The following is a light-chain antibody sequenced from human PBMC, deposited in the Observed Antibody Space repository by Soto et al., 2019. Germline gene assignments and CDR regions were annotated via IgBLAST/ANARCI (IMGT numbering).Light chain of an antibody. CDR1: QNIGGW. Sequence: DIQMTQSPSTLSASLGDRVTITCRASQNIGGWLAWYQQKPGKAPKFLIFDASSLESGVPSRFTGSGSGTEFTLTISSLQPDDFATYYSQQYNSYWPFGQGTKVDI. CDR2: DAS. CDR3: QQYNSYWP. J-gene: IGKJ1*01. V-gene: IGKV1-5*01.